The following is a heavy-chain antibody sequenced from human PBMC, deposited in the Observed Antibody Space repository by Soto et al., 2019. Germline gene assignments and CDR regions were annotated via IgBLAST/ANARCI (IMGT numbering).Heavy chain of an antibody. J-gene: IGHJ6*02. CDR1: GVSFNNNG. V-gene: IGHV1-69*01. D-gene: IGHD3-10*01. CDR2: VSPPFRTS. Sequence: QVQLVQSGAEVKKPGSSVKVSCKTSGVSFNNNGIGWVRQAPGHGLEWMGGVSPPFRTSNYARKFQGRSSNTADASTGTVNMELSSLTSEDTAQYYCARVLYYGSGSYSPYGMDVWGQGTTVTVSS. CDR3: ARVLYYGSGSYSPYGMDV.